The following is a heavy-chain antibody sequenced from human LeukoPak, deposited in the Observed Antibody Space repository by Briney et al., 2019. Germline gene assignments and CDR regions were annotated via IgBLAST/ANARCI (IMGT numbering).Heavy chain of an antibody. Sequence: PGRSLRLSCAASGFTFSRYGMHWVRQAPGKGLEWVAVISSDESSKYYADSVKGRFTISRDNSKNTLYLQMNSVRAEDTAVYYCAKGHSSGWYSIEFWGQGTLVTVSS. CDR2: ISSDESSK. CDR3: AKGHSSGWYSIEF. V-gene: IGHV3-30*18. J-gene: IGHJ4*02. CDR1: GFTFSRYG. D-gene: IGHD6-19*01.